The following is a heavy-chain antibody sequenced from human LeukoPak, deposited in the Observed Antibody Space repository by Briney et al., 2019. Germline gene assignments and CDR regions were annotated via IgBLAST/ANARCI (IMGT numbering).Heavy chain of an antibody. J-gene: IGHJ4*02. V-gene: IGHV3-64*01. D-gene: IGHD6-19*01. CDR2: ISSNGGST. CDR3: ARGVLARGSSGWYFDY. CDR1: RFTFSSYA. Sequence: PGGSLRLSCAASRFTFSSYAMHWVRQAPGKGLEYVSAISSNGGSTYYANSVKGRFTISRDNSKNTLYLQMGSLRAKDMAVYYCARGVLARGSSGWYFDYWGQGTLVTVSS.